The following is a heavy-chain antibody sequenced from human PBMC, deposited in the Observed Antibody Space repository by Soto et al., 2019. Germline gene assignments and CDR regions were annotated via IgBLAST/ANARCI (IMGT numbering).Heavy chain of an antibody. D-gene: IGHD3-10*01. J-gene: IGHJ4*02. V-gene: IGHV3-49*04. CDR3: TRWFSLKAVDY. CDR1: GFTFGDYA. CDR2: IRSKAYGGTT. Sequence: SGGSLRLSCTASGFTFGDYAMSWVRQAPGKGLEWVGFIRSKAYGGTTEYAASVKGRFTISRDDSKSIAYLQMNSLKTEDTAVYYCTRWFSLKAVDYWGQGTLVTVAS.